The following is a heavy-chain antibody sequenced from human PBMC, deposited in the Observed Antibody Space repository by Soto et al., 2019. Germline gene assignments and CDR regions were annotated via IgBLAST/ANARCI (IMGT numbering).Heavy chain of an antibody. CDR1: GVTFSSYA. CDR3: AKDGSWDGGGGES. CDR2: IIPVFRTS. J-gene: IGHJ4*02. D-gene: IGHD3-16*01. Sequence: QVQLVQSGAELKKPGSSVKVSCSASGVTFSSYAFTWVRQAPGQGLEWMGNIIPVFRTSNYAQGFHGRLTITAEESTNTIYMELSSLRSEDTAVYFCAKDGSWDGGGGESWGQGTLVIVSS. V-gene: IGHV1-69*18.